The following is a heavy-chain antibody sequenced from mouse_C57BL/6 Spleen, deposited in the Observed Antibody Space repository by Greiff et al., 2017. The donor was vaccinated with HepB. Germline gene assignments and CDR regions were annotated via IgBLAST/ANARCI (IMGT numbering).Heavy chain of an antibody. J-gene: IGHJ4*01. D-gene: IGHD2-5*01. CDR2: INPNNGGT. V-gene: IGHV1-18*01. CDR3: ARSPSYYSNSYYYAMDY. CDR1: GYTFTDYN. Sequence: EVQLQQSGPELVKPGASVKIPCKASGYTFTDYNMDWVKQSHGKSLEWIGDINPNNGGTIYNQKFKGKATLTVDKSSSTAYMELRSLTSEDTAVYYCARSPSYYSNSYYYAMDYWGQGTSVTVSS.